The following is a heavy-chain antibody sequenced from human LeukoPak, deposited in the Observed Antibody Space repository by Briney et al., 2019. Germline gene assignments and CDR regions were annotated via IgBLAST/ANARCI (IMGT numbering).Heavy chain of an antibody. J-gene: IGHJ3*02. CDR3: AREMFGDDAFDI. D-gene: IGHD3-10*02. CDR2: ISSSGSTI. CDR1: GFTFSDYY. V-gene: IGHV3-11*01. Sequence: PGGSLRLSCAASGFTFSDYYMNWIRQAPGKELECVSYISSSGSTIYYADSVKGRFTISRDNAKNSLYLQMNSLRADDTAVYYCAREMFGDDAFDIWGQGTMVTVSS.